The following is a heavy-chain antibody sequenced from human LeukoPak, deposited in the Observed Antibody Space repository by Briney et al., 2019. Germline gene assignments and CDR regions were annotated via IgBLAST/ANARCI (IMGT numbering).Heavy chain of an antibody. D-gene: IGHD3-3*01. CDR1: GGSISSYY. CDR3: ARRYYDLWSGYHAGMDV. J-gene: IGHJ6*02. CDR2: IYYSGST. V-gene: IGHV4-59*08. Sequence: SETLSLTCTVSGGSISSYYWSWIRQPPGKGLEWIGYIYYSGSTNYNPSLKSRVTISVDTSKNQFSLKLSSVTAADTAVYYCARRYYDLWSGYHAGMDVWGQGTAVTVSS.